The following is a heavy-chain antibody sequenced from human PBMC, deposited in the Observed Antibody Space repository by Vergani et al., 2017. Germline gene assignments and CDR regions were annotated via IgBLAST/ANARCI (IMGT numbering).Heavy chain of an antibody. D-gene: IGHD3-10*01. V-gene: IGHV3-48*03. Sequence: EVQLVESGGGLVQPGGSLRLSCAASGFTFSSYEMNWVRQAPGKGLEWVSYISSSGSTIYYADSVKGRFTISRDNAKNSLYLQMNSLRAEDTAVYYCARYKGFGEGRGWFDPWGQGTLVTVSS. CDR3: ARYKGFGEGRGWFDP. CDR2: ISSSGSTI. CDR1: GFTFSSYE. J-gene: IGHJ5*02.